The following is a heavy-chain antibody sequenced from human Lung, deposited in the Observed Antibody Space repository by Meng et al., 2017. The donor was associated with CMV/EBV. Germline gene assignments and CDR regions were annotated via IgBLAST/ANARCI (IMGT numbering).Heavy chain of an antibody. CDR1: GYTLTNYY. CDR2: INPSDNTT. J-gene: IGHJ4*02. D-gene: IGHD6-13*01. CDR3: ARDLGYSSSWYFQYYFDC. Sequence: ASVXVSXKASGYTLTNYYIHWVRQAPGQGLEWMGIINPSDNTTIYAQKFQGRVTMTRDTSTSTVYMELSSLRSDDKALYYCARDLGYSSSWYFQYYFDCWXQGTXVTVSS. V-gene: IGHV1-46*01.